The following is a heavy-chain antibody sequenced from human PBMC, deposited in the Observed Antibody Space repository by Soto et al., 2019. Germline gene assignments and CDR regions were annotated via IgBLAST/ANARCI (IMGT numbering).Heavy chain of an antibody. Sequence: QVQLVQSGAEVKKPGSSVKVSCKASGGTFSSYAISWVRQAPGQGLEWMGGIIPISGTANYAQKFQGRVTITADESTSTAYMELSSLRSEDTAVYYCAREGCSGGSCYELNWFDPWGQGTLVTVSS. V-gene: IGHV1-69*01. J-gene: IGHJ5*02. CDR3: AREGCSGGSCYELNWFDP. CDR1: GGTFSSYA. CDR2: IIPISGTA. D-gene: IGHD2-15*01.